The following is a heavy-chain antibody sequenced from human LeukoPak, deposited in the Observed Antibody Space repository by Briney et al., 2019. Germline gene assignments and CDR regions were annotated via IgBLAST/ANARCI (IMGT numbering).Heavy chain of an antibody. Sequence: GGSLRLSCGVSGFTFGRSWMSWVRQTPAKGLEFVANIKEDGSVRNYVDSVQGRFTISRDNTKNSLYLHMNSLRAEDTAVYYCARDPGYSSFDYWGQGTLVTVSS. D-gene: IGHD6-13*01. J-gene: IGHJ4*02. CDR3: ARDPGYSSFDY. CDR1: GFTFGRSW. CDR2: IKEDGSVR. V-gene: IGHV3-7*01.